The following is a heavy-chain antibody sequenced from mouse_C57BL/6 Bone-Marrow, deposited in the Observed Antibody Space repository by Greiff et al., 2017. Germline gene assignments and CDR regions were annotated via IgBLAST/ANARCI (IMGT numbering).Heavy chain of an antibody. Sequence: QVQLQQPGAELVKPGASVKLSCKASGYTFTSYWMHWVKQRPGQGLEWIGMIHPTSGSTNYNEKFKSKATLTVDKSSSTAYMQLSSLTSEDSAVYYCARMTTVVATSRYYYAMDYWGQGTSVTVSS. J-gene: IGHJ4*01. CDR3: ARMTTVVATSRYYYAMDY. CDR1: GYTFTSYW. CDR2: IHPTSGST. D-gene: IGHD1-1*01. V-gene: IGHV1-64*01.